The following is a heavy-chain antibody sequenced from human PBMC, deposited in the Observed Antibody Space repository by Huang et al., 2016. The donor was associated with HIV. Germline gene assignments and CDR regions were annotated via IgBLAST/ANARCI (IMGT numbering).Heavy chain of an antibody. CDR2: SNPNSGGT. Sequence: QVQLVQSGAEVKKPGASVKVSCKASGYTFTGYYMHWVRQAPGQGLEWMGGSNPNSGGTNYAQKCQGRVTMTRDTSISTADMELSRLRSDDTAVYYCAAGVVPAADYYYYYGMDVWGQGTTVTVSS. CDR3: AAGVVPAADYYYYYGMDV. V-gene: IGHV1-2*02. D-gene: IGHD2-2*01. J-gene: IGHJ6*02. CDR1: GYTFTGYY.